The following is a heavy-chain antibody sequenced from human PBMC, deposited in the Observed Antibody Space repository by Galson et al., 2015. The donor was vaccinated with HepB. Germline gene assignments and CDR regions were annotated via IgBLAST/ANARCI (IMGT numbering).Heavy chain of an antibody. CDR1: GFTFSNAW. CDR2: IKSKTDGGTT. J-gene: IGHJ6*02. D-gene: IGHD3-10*01. Sequence: SLRLSCAASGFTFSNAWMSWVRQAPGKGLEWVGRIKSKTDGGTTDYAAPVKGRFTISRDDSKNTLYLQMNSLKTEDTAVYYCTTDPGSGSYYHYYYGMDVWGQGTTVTVSS. V-gene: IGHV3-15*01. CDR3: TTDPGSGSYYHYYYGMDV.